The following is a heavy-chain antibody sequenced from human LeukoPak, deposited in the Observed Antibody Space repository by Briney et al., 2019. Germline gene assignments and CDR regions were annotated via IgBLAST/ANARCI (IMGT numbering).Heavy chain of an antibody. J-gene: IGHJ4*02. CDR3: ARAEYSSSPPDY. CDR1: GGSISSYY. CDR2: IYYSGST. Sequence: SETLSLTCTVSGGSISSYYWSWIRQPPGKGLEWVGDIYYSGSTNYNPSLKSRVTISVDTSKNQFSLKLSSVTAADTAVYFCARAEYSSSPPDYWGQGTLVTVSS. V-gene: IGHV4-59*01. D-gene: IGHD6-6*01.